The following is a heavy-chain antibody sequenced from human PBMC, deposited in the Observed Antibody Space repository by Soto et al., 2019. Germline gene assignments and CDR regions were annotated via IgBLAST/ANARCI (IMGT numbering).Heavy chain of an antibody. CDR2: TNPSGDIT. Sequence: ASVKVSCKASGFTFSNHWMHWVRQAPGQGLEWMGVTNPSGDITSYAQRFQGRLTLTTDTSTSSAYMELSSLRSDDTAIYYCARDLRFLEWSYYFDYWGQGTLVTVSS. CDR1: GFTFSNHW. CDR3: ARDLRFLEWSYYFDY. V-gene: IGHV1-46*01. J-gene: IGHJ4*02. D-gene: IGHD3-3*01.